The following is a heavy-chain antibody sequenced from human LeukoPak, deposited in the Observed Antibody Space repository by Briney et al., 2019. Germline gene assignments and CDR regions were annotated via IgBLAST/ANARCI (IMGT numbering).Heavy chain of an antibody. Sequence: KTGGSLRLSCAASGFTFSSYAMSWVRQAPGKGLEWVSTISGSGGSTYYADSVKGRFTISRDNSKSTLYLQMNSLRAEDTAVYYCARDGDDTSGYFSPFDYWGQGTLVTVSS. CDR3: ARDGDDTSGYFSPFDY. D-gene: IGHD3-22*01. V-gene: IGHV3-23*01. J-gene: IGHJ4*02. CDR2: ISGSGGST. CDR1: GFTFSSYA.